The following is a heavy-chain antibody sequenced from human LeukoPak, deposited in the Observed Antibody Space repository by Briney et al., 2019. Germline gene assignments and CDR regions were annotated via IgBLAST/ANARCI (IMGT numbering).Heavy chain of an antibody. J-gene: IGHJ5*02. V-gene: IGHV3-7*01. CDR3: ARVVHIVVVIATNWFDP. Sequence: GGSLRLSCAASGFTFSSYWMSWVRQAPGKGLEWVANIKQDGCEKYYVDSVKGRFTISRDNAKNSLYLQMNSQRAEDTAVYYCARVVHIVVVIATNWFDPWGQGTLVTVSS. CDR2: IKQDGCEK. D-gene: IGHD2-21*01. CDR1: GFTFSSYW.